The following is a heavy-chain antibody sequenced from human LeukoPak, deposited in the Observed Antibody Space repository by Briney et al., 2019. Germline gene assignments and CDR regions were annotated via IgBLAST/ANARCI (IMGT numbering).Heavy chain of an antibody. CDR1: GGSISSYY. CDR3: ARVAFGELLLWFDP. CDR2: IYYSGST. J-gene: IGHJ5*02. Sequence: SETLSLTCTVSGGSISSYYWSWIRQPPGKGLEWIGYIYYSGSTNYNPSLKSRVTISVDTSKNQFSLKLSSVTAADTAVYYCARVAFGELLLWFDPWGQGTLVTVSS. D-gene: IGHD3-10*01. V-gene: IGHV4-59*01.